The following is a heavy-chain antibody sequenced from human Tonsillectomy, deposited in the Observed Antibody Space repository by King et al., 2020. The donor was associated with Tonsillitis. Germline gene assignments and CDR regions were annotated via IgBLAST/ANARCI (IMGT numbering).Heavy chain of an antibody. Sequence: VQLVQSGGGVVQPGRSLRLSCAASGFTFSSYAMHWVRQAPGKGLEWVAVISYDGSNKYYADSVKGRFTISRDNSKNTLYLQMNSLRAEDTAVYYCARVIAVAATYFDLWGRGTLVTVSS. D-gene: IGHD6-19*01. CDR1: GFTFSSYA. V-gene: IGHV3-30*04. CDR3: ARVIAVAATYFDL. CDR2: ISYDGSNK. J-gene: IGHJ2*01.